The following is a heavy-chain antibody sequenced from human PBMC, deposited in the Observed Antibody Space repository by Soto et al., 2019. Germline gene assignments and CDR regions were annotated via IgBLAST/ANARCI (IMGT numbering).Heavy chain of an antibody. CDR2: IYYSGST. D-gene: IGHD6-13*01. J-gene: IGHJ5*02. Sequence: NPSETLSLTCTVSGGSISSGNYYWSWIRQHPGKGLEWIGYIYYSGSTSYNPSLKSRVTTSVDTSKNHFSLKLSSVTAADTAVYYCARVFSDSSSFFDPWGQGTLVTVSS. V-gene: IGHV4-31*03. CDR1: GGSISSGNYY. CDR3: ARVFSDSSSFFDP.